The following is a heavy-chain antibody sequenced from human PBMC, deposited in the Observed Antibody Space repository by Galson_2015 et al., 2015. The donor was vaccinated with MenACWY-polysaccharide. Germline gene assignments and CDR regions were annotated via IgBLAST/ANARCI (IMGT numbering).Heavy chain of an antibody. CDR2: INPSGGNT. V-gene: IGHV1-46*01. D-gene: IGHD4-17*01. Sequence: SVKVSCKASGYTFTHYYIHWVRQAPGQGPEWMGIINPSGGNTVRAQKFQVRVTMTSDTSTSTVYMELSSLRSEDTALYYCARVSAVTSGYYHYYGMDVWGQGTPVTVSS. CDR3: ARVSAVTSGYYHYYGMDV. J-gene: IGHJ6*02. CDR1: GYTFTHYY.